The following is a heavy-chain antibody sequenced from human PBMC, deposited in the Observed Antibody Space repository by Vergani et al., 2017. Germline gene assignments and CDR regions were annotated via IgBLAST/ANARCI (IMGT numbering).Heavy chain of an antibody. J-gene: IGHJ5*02. D-gene: IGHD2-2*01. CDR2: IIPIFGTA. V-gene: IGHV1-69*15. CDR3: ARDGVIVVVPARFDP. CDR1: GGTFSSYA. Sequence: HVHLVQSRAAVKTLGYSVKLFCKASGGTFSSYAISWVRQAPGQGLEWMGSIIPIFGTANSAQKFQGRVTITADESTSTAYMELSSLRSEDTAVYYCARDGVIVVVPARFDPWGQGTLVTVSS.